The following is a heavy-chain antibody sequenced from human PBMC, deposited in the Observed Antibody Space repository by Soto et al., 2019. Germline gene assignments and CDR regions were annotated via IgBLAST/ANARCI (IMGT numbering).Heavy chain of an antibody. CDR3: AKDLDGYNDRSGVYGMDV. J-gene: IGHJ6*02. D-gene: IGHD5-12*01. CDR2: ISWDGGST. V-gene: IGHV3-43*01. CDR1: GFTFDDYT. Sequence: EVQLVESGGVVVQPGGSLRLSCAASGFTFDDYTMHWVRQAPGKGLEWVSLISWDGGSTYYADSVKGRFTISRDNSKNSRYLQMNSLRNEDTALYYCAKDLDGYNDRSGVYGMDVWGQGTTVTVSS.